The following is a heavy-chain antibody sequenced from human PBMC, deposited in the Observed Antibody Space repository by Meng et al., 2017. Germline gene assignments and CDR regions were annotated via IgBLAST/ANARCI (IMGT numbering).Heavy chain of an antibody. V-gene: IGHV4-4*03. CDR1: GGSISSSNG. CDR2: IYHSGST. Sequence: VQLRDAGPGPVKPPGTWSLTCADSGGSISSSNGWSWVRQPPGKGLDGIGEIYHSGSTNYNPSLKSRVTISADKSKNQFSLKLSPVSAADTAVYYCARGRYSSGWDRFDYCGQGTLVTVSS. J-gene: IGHJ4*02. D-gene: IGHD6-19*01. CDR3: ARGRYSSGWDRFDY.